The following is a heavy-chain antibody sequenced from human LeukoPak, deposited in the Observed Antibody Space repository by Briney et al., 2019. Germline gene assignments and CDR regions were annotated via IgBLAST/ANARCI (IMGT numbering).Heavy chain of an antibody. CDR1: GFTFSSYA. J-gene: IGHJ5*02. Sequence: GGSLRLSCAASGFTFSSYAMHWVRQAPGKGLEWVTVISYDGSNKYYADSVKGRFTISRDNSKNTLYLQMNSLRAEDTAVYYCAREPLEWLLSNWFDPWGQGTLVTVSS. CDR3: AREPLEWLLSNWFDP. V-gene: IGHV3-30-3*01. D-gene: IGHD3-3*01. CDR2: ISYDGSNK.